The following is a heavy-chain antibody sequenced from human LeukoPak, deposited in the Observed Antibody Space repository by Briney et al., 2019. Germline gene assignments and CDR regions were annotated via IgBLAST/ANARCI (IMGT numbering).Heavy chain of an antibody. J-gene: IGHJ4*02. CDR1: GGSISSYY. V-gene: IGHV4-59*08. Sequence: SETLSLTCTVSGGSISSYYWSWIRQPPGKGLEWIGYIYYSGSTSYNPSLKSRVTISVDTSKNQFSLKLSSVTAADTAVYYCARHSRPRLGNDFDYWGQGTLVTVSS. CDR2: IYYSGST. CDR3: ARHSRPRLGNDFDY. D-gene: IGHD5-12*01.